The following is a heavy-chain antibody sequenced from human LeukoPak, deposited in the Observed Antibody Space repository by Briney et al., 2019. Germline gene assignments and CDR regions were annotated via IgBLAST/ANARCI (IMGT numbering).Heavy chain of an antibody. Sequence: SETLSLTCTVSGDSIGTYSWTWVRRPAGKGLEWIGRFSIRGSTQYNPSLRSRVTMSADTSKNQFSLMVTSLTAADTAVYYCARALYFGELGYYYMDFWGRGTTVTVSS. J-gene: IGHJ6*03. CDR3: ARALYFGELGYYYMDF. D-gene: IGHD3-10*01. CDR2: FSIRGST. CDR1: GDSIGTYS. V-gene: IGHV4-4*07.